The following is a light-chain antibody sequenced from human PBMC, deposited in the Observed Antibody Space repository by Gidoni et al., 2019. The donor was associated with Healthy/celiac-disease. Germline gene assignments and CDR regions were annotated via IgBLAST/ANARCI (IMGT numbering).Light chain of an antibody. CDR3: SSYTSSSTVIV. Sequence: SALTQPASVSGSPGQSITISCTGTSSDVGGYTYVSWYHQHPGKAPKLMIYDVSNRPSGVSNRFSGSKSGNTASLTSSGLQAEDEADYYCSSYTSSSTVIVFGTGTKVTVL. CDR2: DVS. J-gene: IGLJ1*01. CDR1: SSDVGGYTY. V-gene: IGLV2-14*01.